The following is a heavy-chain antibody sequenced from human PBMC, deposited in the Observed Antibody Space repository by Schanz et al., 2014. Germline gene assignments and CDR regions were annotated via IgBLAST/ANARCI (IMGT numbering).Heavy chain of an antibody. CDR2: VSRSTPDI. Sequence: VQLVESGGGVVQPGRSLRLSCTASGFTFTNYAMSWVRQAPGKGLEWVSYVSRSTPDIYYADSVKGRFTMSRDNSKNTLYLQMNSLRAEDTSLYYCANSWNLDYWGQGTLVTVSS. V-gene: IGHV3-23*04. D-gene: IGHD1-1*01. CDR1: GFTFTNYA. CDR3: ANSWNLDY. J-gene: IGHJ4*02.